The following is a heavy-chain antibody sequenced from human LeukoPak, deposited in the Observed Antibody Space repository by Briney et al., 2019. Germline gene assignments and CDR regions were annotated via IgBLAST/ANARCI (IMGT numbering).Heavy chain of an antibody. CDR1: VGSFSGYY. J-gene: IGHJ6*03. Sequence: SETLSLTCAVYVGSFSGYYWSWIRQPPGKGLEWIGEINHSGSTNYNPSLKSRVTISVDTSKNQFSLKLSSVTAADTAVYYCARWGFVVVTAPPGYYYYYYMDVWGKGTTVTVSS. D-gene: IGHD2-21*02. CDR3: ARWGFVVVTAPPGYYYYYYMDV. CDR2: INHSGST. V-gene: IGHV4-34*01.